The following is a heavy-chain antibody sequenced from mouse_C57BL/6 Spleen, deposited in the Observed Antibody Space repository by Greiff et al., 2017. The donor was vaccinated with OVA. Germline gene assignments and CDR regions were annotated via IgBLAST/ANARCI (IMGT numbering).Heavy chain of an antibody. CDR1: GYSITSGYY. CDR3: AREIDGYYGYFDV. J-gene: IGHJ1*03. Sequence: EVKLVESGPGLVKPSQSLSLTCSVTGYSITSGYYWNWIRQFPGNKLEWMGYISYDGSNNYNPSLKNRISITRDTSKNQFFLKLNSVTTEDTATYYCAREIDGYYGYFDVWGTGTTVTVSS. V-gene: IGHV3-6*01. CDR2: ISYDGSN. D-gene: IGHD2-3*01.